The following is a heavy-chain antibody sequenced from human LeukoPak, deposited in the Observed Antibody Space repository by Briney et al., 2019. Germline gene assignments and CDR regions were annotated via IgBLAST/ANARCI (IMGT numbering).Heavy chain of an antibody. J-gene: IGHJ4*02. Sequence: SETLSLTCTVSGDSVSSYYWSWIRQPPGKRLEWIGCIYYSESATYNPSLKSRVTISLDMSKNQFFLKLSSVTAADTAVYYCARKRSFDLWGQGTMVTVSS. D-gene: IGHD3-9*01. CDR1: GDSVSSYY. CDR3: ARKRSFDL. V-gene: IGHV4-59*02. CDR2: IYYSESA.